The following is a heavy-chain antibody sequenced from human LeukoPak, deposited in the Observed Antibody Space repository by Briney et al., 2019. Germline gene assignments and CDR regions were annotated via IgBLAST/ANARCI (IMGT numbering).Heavy chain of an antibody. CDR2: IYYCGST. J-gene: IGHJ4*02. CDR1: GGSISSGDYY. CDR3: ARDQDLGLAYCGGDCYSQEAYFDY. V-gene: IGHV4-30-4*01. Sequence: PSETLSLTCTVSGGSISSGDYYWRWIRQPPGKGLEWIGDIYYCGSTYYNPSLKSRVTISVDTSKNQFSLKLSSVTAADTAVYYCARDQDLGLAYCGGDCYSQEAYFDYWGQGTLVTVSS. D-gene: IGHD2-21*02.